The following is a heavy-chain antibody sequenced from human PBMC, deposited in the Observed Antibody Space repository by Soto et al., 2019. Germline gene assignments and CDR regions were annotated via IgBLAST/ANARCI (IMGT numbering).Heavy chain of an antibody. CDR3: AKARAAEATINYYYDY. D-gene: IGHD1-1*01. Sequence: HPGGSLRLSCAASGFTFSSYAMSWVRQAPGKGLEWVSVIGGSGGATYYVDSVRGRFTISRDNSNNTLSLQMNSLRADDTAVYYCAKARAAEATINYYYDYWGQGTLVTVSS. CDR1: GFTFSSYA. V-gene: IGHV3-23*01. CDR2: IGGSGGAT. J-gene: IGHJ4*02.